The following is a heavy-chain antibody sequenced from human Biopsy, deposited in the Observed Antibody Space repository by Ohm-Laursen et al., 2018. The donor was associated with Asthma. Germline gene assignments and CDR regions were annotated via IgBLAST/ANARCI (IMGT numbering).Heavy chain of an antibody. J-gene: IGHJ4*02. CDR3: ARKAGSCISRTCYSLDF. D-gene: IGHD2-2*01. CDR2: INSVFGTT. Sequence: SVKVPCKSLGGTFNTYVIGWVRQAPGQGLEWMGGINSVFGTTTYPQKFQDRVTITADDSTSTVYMELSSLRSEGTAVYYCARKAGSCISRTCYSLDFWGQGTLVTVSS. V-gene: IGHV1-69*13. CDR1: GGTFNTYV.